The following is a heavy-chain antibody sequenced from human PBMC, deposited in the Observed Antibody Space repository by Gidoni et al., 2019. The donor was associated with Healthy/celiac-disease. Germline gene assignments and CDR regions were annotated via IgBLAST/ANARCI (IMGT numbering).Heavy chain of an antibody. Sequence: QVQLVESGGGVVQPGRSLRLSCAASGVTFSSYGMPWVRQAPGKGLEWVAVIWYDGSNKYYADSVKGRFTISRDNSKNTLYLQMNSLRAEDTAVYYCARDLGAAGSGSYYNYYYYGMDVWGQGTTVTVSS. CDR3: ARDLGAAGSGSYYNYYYYGMDV. J-gene: IGHJ6*02. D-gene: IGHD3-10*01. V-gene: IGHV3-33*01. CDR1: GVTFSSYG. CDR2: IWYDGSNK.